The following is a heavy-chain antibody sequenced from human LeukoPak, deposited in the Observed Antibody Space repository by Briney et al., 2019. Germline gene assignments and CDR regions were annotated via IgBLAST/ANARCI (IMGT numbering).Heavy chain of an antibody. CDR3: ARVHRLSYASFDY. D-gene: IGHD1-26*01. CDR1: GFTFSRYS. CDR2: ISSSISYI. V-gene: IGHV3-21*01. Sequence: GGSPRLSCAASGFTFSRYSMNWVRQAPGKWLEWVSSISSSISYIYYADSVKGRFTISRDNAKNSLYLQMNSLRAEDTAVYYCARVHRLSYASFDYWGKGTLVTVSS. J-gene: IGHJ4*02.